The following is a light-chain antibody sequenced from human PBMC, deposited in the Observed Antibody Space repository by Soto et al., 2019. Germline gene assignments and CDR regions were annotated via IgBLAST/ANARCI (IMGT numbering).Light chain of an antibody. CDR3: SSYTSSITPYV. CDR1: ITDIGAYNY. Sequence: QSALTQPASVSGSLGQSITISCTGTITDIGAYNYVSWYQQHPGKAPKLLIYGVSSRPSGVSNRFSGSKSGNAAYLTISGLQADDEAEYYCSSYTSSITPYVFGTGTKLTVL. CDR2: GVS. J-gene: IGLJ1*01. V-gene: IGLV2-14*01.